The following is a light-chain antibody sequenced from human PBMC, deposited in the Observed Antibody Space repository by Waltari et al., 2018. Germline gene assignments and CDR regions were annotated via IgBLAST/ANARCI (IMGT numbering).Light chain of an antibody. CDR2: ATS. Sequence: DIQLTQSPSLLSASLGDRVTITCRASQGRSNYLAWYQQQPGKAPKILISATSTLQSGVPSRISGSGSGTEFTITISDLQPEDFTTYYCQQLNSYSLITFGQGTRLEIK. CDR3: QQLNSYSLIT. J-gene: IGKJ5*01. V-gene: IGKV1-9*01. CDR1: QGRSNY.